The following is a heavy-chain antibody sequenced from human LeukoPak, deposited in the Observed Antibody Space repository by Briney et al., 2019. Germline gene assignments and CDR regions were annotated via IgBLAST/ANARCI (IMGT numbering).Heavy chain of an antibody. CDR1: GDSVSSNSAA. CDR3: ARDPVGGSTIFDY. Sequence: SQALSLTCAISGDSVSSNSAAWNWIRQSPSRGLEWLGRTYYRSKWYYDYAVAVKSRISIDPDTSKNQFSLQLSSVTPEDTAVYYCARDPVGGSTIFDYWGQGTLVTVSS. CDR2: TYYRSKWYY. V-gene: IGHV6-1*01. D-gene: IGHD1-26*01. J-gene: IGHJ4*02.